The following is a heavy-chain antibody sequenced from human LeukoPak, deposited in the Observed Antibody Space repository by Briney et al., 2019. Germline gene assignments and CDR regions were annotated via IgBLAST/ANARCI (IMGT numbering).Heavy chain of an antibody. J-gene: IGHJ3*02. V-gene: IGHV4-59*01. CDR1: GGSISSYY. D-gene: IGHD5-18*01. Sequence: SETLSLTCTVSGGSISSYYWSWIRQPPGEGLEGIGYIYYSGSTYYNPSLKSRVTISVDTSKNQFSLKLSSVTTADTAVYYCARDGYSYGYGAFDIWGQGTMVTVSS. CDR3: ARDGYSYGYGAFDI. CDR2: IYYSGST.